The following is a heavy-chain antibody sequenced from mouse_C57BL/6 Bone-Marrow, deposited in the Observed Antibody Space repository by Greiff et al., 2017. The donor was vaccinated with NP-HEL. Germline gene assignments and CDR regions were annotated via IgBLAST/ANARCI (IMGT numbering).Heavy chain of an antibody. J-gene: IGHJ2*01. D-gene: IGHD1-1*01. CDR3: AGGTTVVGRDDY. CDR1: GYTFTSYG. Sequence: VQLVESGAELARPGASVKLSCKASGYTFTSYGISWVKQRTGQGLEWIGEIYPRSGNTYYNEKFKGKATLTADKSSSTAYMELRSLTSEDSAVYFCAGGTTVVGRDDYWGQGTTLTVSS. CDR2: IYPRSGNT. V-gene: IGHV1-81*01.